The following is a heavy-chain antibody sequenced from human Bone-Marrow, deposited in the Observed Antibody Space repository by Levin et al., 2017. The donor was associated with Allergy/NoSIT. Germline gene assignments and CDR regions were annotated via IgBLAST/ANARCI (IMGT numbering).Heavy chain of an antibody. CDR1: GYTFTNYW. J-gene: IGHJ3*02. CDR3: ARLSGGEDTSGSHAFDI. V-gene: IGHV5-51*01. Sequence: GESLKISCKGSGYTFTNYWIGWVRQMPGKGLEWMGIISSGDSDTRYSPSFQGQVTISVDKSISTAYLQWSSLKASDTAMYYCARLSGGEDTSGSHAFDIWGQGTMVTISS. CDR2: ISSGDSDT. D-gene: IGHD3-10*01.